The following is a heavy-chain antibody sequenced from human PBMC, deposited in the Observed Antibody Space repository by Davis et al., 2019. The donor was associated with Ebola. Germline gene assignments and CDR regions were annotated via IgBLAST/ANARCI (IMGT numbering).Heavy chain of an antibody. D-gene: IGHD2-21*01. CDR3: ASRKDDDWFEY. CDR2: IFYSGST. CDR1: GGSISSFY. V-gene: IGHV4-59*13. J-gene: IGHJ4*02. Sequence: SETLSLTCTVSGGSISSFYWNWLRQPPGKGLEWIGNIFYSGSTNYNPSLERRVTILGDTSKKQFSLKLESVTAADTAVYYCASRKDDDWFEYWGQGILVTVSS.